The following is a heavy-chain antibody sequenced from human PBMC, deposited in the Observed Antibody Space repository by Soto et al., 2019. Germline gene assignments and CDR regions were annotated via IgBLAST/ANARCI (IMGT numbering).Heavy chain of an antibody. CDR2: ISSSSSYT. J-gene: IGHJ4*02. Sequence: QVQLVESGGGLVKTGGSLRLSCAASGFTFSDYYMSWIRQAPGKGLEWVSYISSSSSYTKYADSVKGRFTISRDNAKNSLHLQMNSLRAEDTAVYYCARGGSSSSGYYALDYWGQVTLVTVSS. D-gene: IGHD3-22*01. V-gene: IGHV3-11*05. CDR1: GFTFSDYY. CDR3: ARGGSSSSGYYALDY.